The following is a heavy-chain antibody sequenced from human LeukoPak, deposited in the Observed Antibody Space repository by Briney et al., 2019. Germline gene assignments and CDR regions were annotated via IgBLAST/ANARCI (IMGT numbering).Heavy chain of an antibody. J-gene: IGHJ6*03. CDR3: ARVSMRHSYYMDV. CDR2: IYYSGST. D-gene: IGHD2-8*01. CDR1: GGSISSGGYY. V-gene: IGHV4-31*03. Sequence: SETLSLTCTVSGGSISSGGYYWSWIRQHPGKGLEWIGYIYYSGSTYYNPSLKSRVTISVDTSKNQFSLKLSSATAADTAVYYCARVSMRHSYYMDVWGKGTTVTVSS.